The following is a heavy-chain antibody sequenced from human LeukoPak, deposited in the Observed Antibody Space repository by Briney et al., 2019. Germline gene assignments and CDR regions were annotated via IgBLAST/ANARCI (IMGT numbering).Heavy chain of an antibody. D-gene: IGHD6-19*01. CDR2: FSPNNCDT. V-gene: IGHV1-18*01. CDR1: GYTFTNYG. J-gene: IGHJ3*02. CDR3: GRDGDYTTSGWLGTFDI. Sequence: AAVKVSCKASGYTFTNYGVSWVRQAPGQGLEWMGWFSPNNCDTNYEPKLQGRVTLTTDTDTSTAYMELRSLTSDDTAVYYCGRDGDYTTSGWLGTFDIGGQGTMVTV.